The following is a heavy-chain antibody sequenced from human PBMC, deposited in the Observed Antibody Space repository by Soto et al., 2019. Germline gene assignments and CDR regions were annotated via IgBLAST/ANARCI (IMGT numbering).Heavy chain of an antibody. CDR2: ISYDGSNK. CDR3: ASGLITRDYFDL. D-gene: IGHD3-16*01. CDR1: GFTFSSYA. Sequence: QVQLVESGGGVVQPGRSLRLSCAASGFTFSSYAMHWVRQAPGKGLEWVAVISYDGSNKYYADSVKGRFTISRDNSKNTLYLQMNSLRAEDTAVYYCASGLITRDYFDLWGQGTLVTVSS. J-gene: IGHJ4*02. V-gene: IGHV3-30-3*01.